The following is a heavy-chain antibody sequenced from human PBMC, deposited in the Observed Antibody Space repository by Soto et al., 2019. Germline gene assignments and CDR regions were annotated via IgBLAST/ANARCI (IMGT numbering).Heavy chain of an antibody. CDR2: ISSSSTYI. Sequence: GGSLRLSCAASGFSFTIYSMNWVRQAPGKGLKWVSCISSSSTYIYYADSLKGRFSISRDNAKNSLYLQLNSLRAEDTAIYYCATGYCSGGNCHFDNWGQGTLVTVSS. J-gene: IGHJ4*02. CDR1: GFSFTIYS. V-gene: IGHV3-21*01. D-gene: IGHD2-15*01. CDR3: ATGYCSGGNCHFDN.